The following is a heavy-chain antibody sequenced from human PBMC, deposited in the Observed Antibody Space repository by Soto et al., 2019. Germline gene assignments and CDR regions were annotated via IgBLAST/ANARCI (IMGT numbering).Heavy chain of an antibody. J-gene: IGHJ6*02. CDR1: GGFISNYY. V-gene: IGHV4-59*01. CDR2: VYNSGST. CDR3: ARGGVVVVSYALDA. Sequence: QVQLQESGPGLVKPSETLTLTCSVSGGFISNYYWTWIRQSPGKGLEWIGYVYNSGSTKYNPSLKNRVSISIDTSKNQFSLKLSSVTAADTAVYYCARGGVVVVSYALDAWGQGTTVTVSS. D-gene: IGHD2-21*01.